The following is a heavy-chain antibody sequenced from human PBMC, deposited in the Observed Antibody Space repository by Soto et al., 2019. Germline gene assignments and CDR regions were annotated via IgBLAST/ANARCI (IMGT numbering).Heavy chain of an antibody. CDR3: AKDLTVRSRYSSGWGDEYFQH. V-gene: IGHV3-30*18. D-gene: IGHD6-19*01. Sequence: QVQLVESGGGVVQPGRSLRLSCAASGFTFSSYGMHWVRQAPGKGLEWVAVISYDGSNKYYADSVKGRFTISRDNSKNXLXLPXNSLRAEDTAVYYCAKDLTVRSRYSSGWGDEYFQHWGQGTLVNVSS. CDR2: ISYDGSNK. CDR1: GFTFSSYG. J-gene: IGHJ1*01.